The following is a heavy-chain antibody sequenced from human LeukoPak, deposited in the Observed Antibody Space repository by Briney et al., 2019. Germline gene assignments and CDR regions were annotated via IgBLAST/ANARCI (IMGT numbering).Heavy chain of an antibody. CDR2: ISGSGGST. D-gene: IGHD6-19*01. Sequence: LAGGSLRLSCAASGFTFSSYAMSWVRQAPGKGLEWVSAISGSGGSTYYADSVKGRFTISRDNSKNTLYLQMNSLRAEDTAVYYCARVGQIPLMYSSGWYMKYFQHWGQGTLVTVSS. J-gene: IGHJ1*01. CDR1: GFTFSSYA. CDR3: ARVGQIPLMYSSGWYMKYFQH. V-gene: IGHV3-23*01.